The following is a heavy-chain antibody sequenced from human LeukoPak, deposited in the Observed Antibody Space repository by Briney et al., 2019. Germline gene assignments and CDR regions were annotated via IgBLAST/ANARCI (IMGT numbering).Heavy chain of an antibody. Sequence: QPGGSLRLSCVGTGFTFSRYAMSWVRQAPGKGLERVSGLSRSVGGTDYVDSVKGRFTISRDNSKNALYLQMNSLRAEDTAVYYCAKSVSGWKFDFWGQGTLVTVSS. CDR1: GFTFSRYA. V-gene: IGHV3-23*01. J-gene: IGHJ4*02. CDR2: LSRSVGGT. D-gene: IGHD6-19*01. CDR3: AKSVSGWKFDF.